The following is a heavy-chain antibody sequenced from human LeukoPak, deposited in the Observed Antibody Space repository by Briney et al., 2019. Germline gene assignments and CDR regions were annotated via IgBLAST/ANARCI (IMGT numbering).Heavy chain of an antibody. D-gene: IGHD5-18*01. Sequence: PSETLSLTCTVSGGSISSYYWSWIRQPPGKGLEWIGSIYHSGSTYYNPSLKSRVTISVDTSKNQFSLKLSSVTAADTAVYYCARAPWIQLWSRWGYYYMDVWGKGTTVTVSS. V-gene: IGHV4-38-2*02. CDR1: GGSISSYY. CDR3: ARAPWIQLWSRWGYYYMDV. J-gene: IGHJ6*03. CDR2: IYHSGST.